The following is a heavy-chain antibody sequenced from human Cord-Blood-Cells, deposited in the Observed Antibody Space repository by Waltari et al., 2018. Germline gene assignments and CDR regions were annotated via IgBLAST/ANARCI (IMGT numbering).Heavy chain of an antibody. CDR2: MNPNSGNT. J-gene: IGHJ5*02. D-gene: IGHD1-7*01. Sequence: VQLAQSEAEVKLPGASAKGSCKASGCTFTSSDINWVRQATGQGLEWMGWMNPNSGNTGYAQKFQGRVTITRNTSISTAYMELSSLRSEDTAVYYCARGGKAGTFNFDPWGQGTLVTVSS. CDR3: ARGGKAGTFNFDP. V-gene: IGHV1-8*03. CDR1: GCTFTSSD.